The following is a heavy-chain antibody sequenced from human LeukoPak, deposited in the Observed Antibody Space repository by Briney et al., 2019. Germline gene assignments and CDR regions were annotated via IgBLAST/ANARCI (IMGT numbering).Heavy chain of an antibody. V-gene: IGHV3-73*01. D-gene: IGHD5-18*01. Sequence: PGGSLRLSCAASGFTFSGSAMHWVRQASGKGLEWVGRIRSKANSYATAYAASVKGRFTISRDNAKNSLYLQMNSLRSEDTAVYYCARDRGQGDSYALDWGQGTLVTVSS. CDR1: GFTFSGSA. CDR2: IRSKANSYAT. J-gene: IGHJ4*02. CDR3: ARDRGQGDSYALD.